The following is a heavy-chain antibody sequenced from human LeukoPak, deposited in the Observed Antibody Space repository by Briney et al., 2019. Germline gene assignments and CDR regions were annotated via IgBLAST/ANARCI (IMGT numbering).Heavy chain of an antibody. Sequence: SETLSLTCTVSGGSISSYYWSWIRQPPGKGLEWIGYIYYSGSTNYNPSLKSRVTISVDTSKNQFSLKLSSVTAADTAVHYCARHYRGSGSIYGMDVWGQGTTVTVSS. CDR3: ARHYRGSGSIYGMDV. J-gene: IGHJ6*02. CDR2: IYYSGST. V-gene: IGHV4-59*08. D-gene: IGHD3-10*01. CDR1: GGSISSYY.